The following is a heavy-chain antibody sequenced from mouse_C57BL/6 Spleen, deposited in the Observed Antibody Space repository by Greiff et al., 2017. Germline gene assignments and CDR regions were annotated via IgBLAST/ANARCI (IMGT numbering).Heavy chain of an antibody. D-gene: IGHD2-3*01. Sequence: VQLKQSGAELVRPGASVTLSCKASGYTFTDYEMHWVKQTPVHGLEWIGAIDPETGGTAYNQKFKGKAILTADKSSSTAYMELRSLTSEDSAVYYCTRDGFYDPLFAYWGQGTLVTVSA. J-gene: IGHJ3*01. V-gene: IGHV1-15*01. CDR3: TRDGFYDPLFAY. CDR2: IDPETGGT. CDR1: GYTFTDYE.